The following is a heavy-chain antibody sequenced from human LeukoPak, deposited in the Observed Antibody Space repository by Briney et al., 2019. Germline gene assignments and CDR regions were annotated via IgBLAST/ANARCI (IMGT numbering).Heavy chain of an antibody. D-gene: IGHD3/OR15-3a*01. CDR2: IDSSGTTI. CDR1: GFTFSSYE. V-gene: IGHV3-48*03. CDR3: ARDSLDYQYMDV. Sequence: PGGSLRLSCAASGFTFSSYEMNWVRQVPGKGLEWVSYIDSSGTTIHYVDSVKGRFTISRDNAKNSLYLQMNSLRAEDTDIYYCARDSLDYQYMDVWGKGTTVTISS. J-gene: IGHJ6*03.